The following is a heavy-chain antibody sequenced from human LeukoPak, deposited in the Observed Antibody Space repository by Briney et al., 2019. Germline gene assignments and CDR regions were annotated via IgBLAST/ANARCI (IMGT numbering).Heavy chain of an antibody. CDR1: GFTFSTYN. D-gene: IGHD1-7*01. CDR2: INFDETDK. CDR3: AKDRTYHFDY. Sequence: PGGSLRLSCAASGFTFSTYNMHWVRQAPGKGLGWVAFINFDETDKHFADSVKGRFTISRDNSKNTLYLQMNSLRPEDTAVYYCAKDRTYHFDYWGQGTLVTVSS. V-gene: IGHV3-30*02. J-gene: IGHJ4*02.